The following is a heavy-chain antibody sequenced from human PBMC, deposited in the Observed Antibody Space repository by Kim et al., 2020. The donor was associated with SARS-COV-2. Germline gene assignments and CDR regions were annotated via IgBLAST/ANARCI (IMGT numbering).Heavy chain of an antibody. Sequence: GGSLRLSCAASGFTFSSYGMHWVRQAPGKGLEWVAVISYDGSNKYYADSVKGRFTISRDNSKNTLYLQMNSLRAEDTAVYYCAKTVESTYYDFWSGYFGGPPGDYWGQGTLVTVSS. CDR2: ISYDGSNK. CDR1: GFTFSSYG. V-gene: IGHV3-30*18. J-gene: IGHJ4*02. D-gene: IGHD3-3*01. CDR3: AKTVESTYYDFWSGYFGGPPGDY.